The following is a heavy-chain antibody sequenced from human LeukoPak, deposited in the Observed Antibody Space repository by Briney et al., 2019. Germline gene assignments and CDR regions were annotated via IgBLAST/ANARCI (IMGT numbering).Heavy chain of an antibody. D-gene: IGHD5-18*01. V-gene: IGHV3-30-3*01. CDR3: ARGPWIQLWLGDIDY. J-gene: IGHJ4*02. CDR2: TSYDGSRK. CDR1: GFTFSSYA. Sequence: GRSLRLSCAASGFTFSSYAMHWVRQAPGKGLEWVAVTSYDGSRKYYADSVKGRFTISRDNSENTLYMQMNSLRTEDTAVYYCARGPWIQLWLGDIDYWGQGTLVTVSS.